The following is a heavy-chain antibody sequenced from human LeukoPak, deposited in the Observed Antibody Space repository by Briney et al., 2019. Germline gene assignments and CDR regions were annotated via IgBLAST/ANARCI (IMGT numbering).Heavy chain of an antibody. CDR3: ARGGYLYGA. D-gene: IGHD3-10*01. Sequence: AGGSLRLSCAASGFTVSSNYMSWFRQPPGKGLEWVGFIRSKASGGTTDYAASVRGRFTISRDDSKSIAYLQLNSLKTEDTAVYYCARGGYLYGAWGQGSLVTVSS. CDR1: GFTVSSNY. V-gene: IGHV3-49*03. J-gene: IGHJ5*02. CDR2: IRSKASGGTT.